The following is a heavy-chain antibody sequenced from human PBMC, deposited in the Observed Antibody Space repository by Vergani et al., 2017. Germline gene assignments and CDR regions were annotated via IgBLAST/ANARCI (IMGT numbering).Heavy chain of an antibody. Sequence: EVQLLESGGGLVQPGGSLRLSCAASGFTFSSYAMSWVRQAPGKGLEWVSAISGSGGSTYYADSVKGRFTISRDNSKNTLYLQMNSLRAEDTAVYYCARGRGYCSSTSCYTNAESPFDYWGQGTLVTVSS. CDR3: ARGRGYCSSTSCYTNAESPFDY. CDR1: GFTFSSYA. CDR2: ISGSGGST. V-gene: IGHV3-23*01. J-gene: IGHJ4*02. D-gene: IGHD2-2*02.